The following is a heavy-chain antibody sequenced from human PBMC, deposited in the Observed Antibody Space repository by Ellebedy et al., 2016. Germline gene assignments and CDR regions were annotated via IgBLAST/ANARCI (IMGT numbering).Heavy chain of an antibody. J-gene: IGHJ3*01. CDR3: ARWNGDWNAFDV. D-gene: IGHD1-1*01. Sequence: SETLSLTCNVSGGSVSSDYWNWIRRPPGKGLEWIGYVFHTGFTKYNPSLQSRVTISMDTSKNQVSLRLTSVTAADTAVYYCARWNGDWNAFDVWGQGTMVTVSS. CDR2: VFHTGFT. V-gene: IGHV4-59*02. CDR1: GGSVSSDY.